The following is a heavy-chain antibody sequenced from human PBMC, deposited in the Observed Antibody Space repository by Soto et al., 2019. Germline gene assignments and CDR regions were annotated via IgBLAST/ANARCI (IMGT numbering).Heavy chain of an antibody. D-gene: IGHD2-15*01. J-gene: IGHJ4*02. V-gene: IGHV1-69*02. Sequence: QVQLVHSGAEVKKPGSSVKVSCKASGGTFSSYTISWVRQAPGQGLEWMGRIIPILGIANYAQKFQGRVTITADKSTSTAYMELSSLRSEDTAVYYCARGPIVVVVGPNFDYWGQGTLVTVSS. CDR3: ARGPIVVVVGPNFDY. CDR1: GGTFSSYT. CDR2: IIPILGIA.